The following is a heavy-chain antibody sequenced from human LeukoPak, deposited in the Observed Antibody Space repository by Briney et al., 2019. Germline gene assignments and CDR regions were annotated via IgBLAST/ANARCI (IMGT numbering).Heavy chain of an antibody. V-gene: IGHV3-30*18. CDR2: ISYDGSNK. Sequence: PGGSLRLSCAASGFTFSSYGMHWVRQAPGKGLEWVAVISYDGSNKYYADSVKGRFTISRDNSKNTLYLQMNSLRAEDTAVYYCAKDHLAAAALPYYYYYMDVWGKGTTVTVSS. CDR3: AKDHLAAAALPYYYYYMDV. CDR1: GFTFSSYG. D-gene: IGHD6-13*01. J-gene: IGHJ6*03.